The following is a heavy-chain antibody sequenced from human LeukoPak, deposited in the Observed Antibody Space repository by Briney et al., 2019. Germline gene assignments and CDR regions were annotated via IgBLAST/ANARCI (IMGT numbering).Heavy chain of an antibody. CDR2: MNQDGSST. D-gene: IGHD6-19*01. CDR3: ASADSGRNSFAP. Sequence: GGSLRLSCAASGFTFSSYAMTWVRQAPGKGLEWVAKMNQDGSSTSYVDSVKGRFTISRDNAKNSLYLQMNSLRAEDTAVYYCASADSGRNSFAPWGQGTLVIVSS. CDR1: GFTFSSYA. J-gene: IGHJ5*02. V-gene: IGHV3-7*01.